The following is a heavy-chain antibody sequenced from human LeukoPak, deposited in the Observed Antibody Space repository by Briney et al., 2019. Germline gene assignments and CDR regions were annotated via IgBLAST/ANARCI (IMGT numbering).Heavy chain of an antibody. J-gene: IGHJ4*02. CDR2: ISYDGSNK. CDR3: AKEQDTAMVGYLDY. V-gene: IGHV3-30*18. D-gene: IGHD5-18*01. Sequence: GGSLRLSCAASGFTFSSYGMHWVRQAPGKGLEWVAVISYDGSNKYYADSVKGRFTISRDNSKNTLYLQMNSLRAEDTAVYYCAKEQDTAMVGYLDYWGQGTLVTVSS. CDR1: GFTFSSYG.